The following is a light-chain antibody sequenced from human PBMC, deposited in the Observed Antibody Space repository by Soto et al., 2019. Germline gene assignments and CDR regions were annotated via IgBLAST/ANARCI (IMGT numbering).Light chain of an antibody. CDR2: GNS. J-gene: IGLJ3*02. CDR1: SSNIGAGYD. CDR3: QSYDSSLRGFWV. V-gene: IGLV1-40*01. Sequence: QSVLTQPPSVSGAPGQRVTISCTGSSSNIGAGYDVHWYQQLPGTAPKLLIYGNSNRPSGVPDRFSGSKSGTSASLAITGLQADDEADYYCQSYDSSLRGFWVFGGGTKLTVL.